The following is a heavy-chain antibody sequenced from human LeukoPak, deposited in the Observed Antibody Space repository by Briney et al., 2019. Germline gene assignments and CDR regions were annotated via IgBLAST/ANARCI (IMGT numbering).Heavy chain of an antibody. CDR3: AKVALFSGYYPPFDY. V-gene: IGHV3-23*01. Sequence: GGSLRLSCAASGFSFSSYAMSWVRQAPGKGLEWVSDISGSGGSTYYADSVKGRFTISRDNSKNTLYLQMNSLRPEDTAVYHCAKVALFSGYYPPFDYWGQGTLVTVSS. CDR1: GFSFSSYA. CDR2: ISGSGGST. D-gene: IGHD3-22*01. J-gene: IGHJ4*02.